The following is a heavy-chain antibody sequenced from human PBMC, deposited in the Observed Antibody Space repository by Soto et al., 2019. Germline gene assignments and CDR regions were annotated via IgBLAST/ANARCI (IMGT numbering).Heavy chain of an antibody. CDR2: IYPGDSDT. J-gene: IGHJ4*02. V-gene: IGHV5-51*01. CDR3: AVRRKFRSPDY. CDR1: GYSFTNYW. D-gene: IGHD3-10*01. Sequence: GESLKISCQGSGYSFTNYWIGWVRQMPGKGLEWMGIIYPGDSDTRYSPSFQGQVTISADKSISTVYLQWSSLKASDTTMYYCAVRRKFRSPDYWGQGTLVTGSS.